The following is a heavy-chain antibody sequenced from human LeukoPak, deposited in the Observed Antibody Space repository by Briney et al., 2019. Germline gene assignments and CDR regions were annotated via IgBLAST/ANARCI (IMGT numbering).Heavy chain of an antibody. CDR3: AIHFDSSGYNGY. J-gene: IGHJ4*02. Sequence: ASVKVSCKASGYTFTGYYMHWVRQAPGQGLEWMGWINPNSGGTNYAQKFQGRVTMTRDTSISTAYMELSRLRSDDTAVYYCAIHFDSSGYNGYWGQGTLVTVSS. V-gene: IGHV1-2*02. D-gene: IGHD3-22*01. CDR2: INPNSGGT. CDR1: GYTFTGYY.